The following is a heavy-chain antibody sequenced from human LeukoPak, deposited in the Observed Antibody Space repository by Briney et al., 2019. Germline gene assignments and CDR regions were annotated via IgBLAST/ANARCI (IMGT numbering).Heavy chain of an antibody. CDR1: GYTFTGYY. J-gene: IGHJ6*02. CDR3: ARDSSAPNVLLWFGERSPYYGMDV. CDR2: INPNSGGT. V-gene: IGHV1-2*04. D-gene: IGHD3-10*01. Sequence: ASVKVSCKASGYTFTGYYMHWVRQAPGQGLEWMGWINPNSGGTNYAQKFQGWVTMTRDTSISTAYMELSRLRSDDTAVYYCARDSSAPNVLLWFGERSPYYGMDVWGQGTTVTVSS.